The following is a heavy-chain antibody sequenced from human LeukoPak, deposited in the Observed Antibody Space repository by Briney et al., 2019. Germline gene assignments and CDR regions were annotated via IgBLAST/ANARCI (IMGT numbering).Heavy chain of an antibody. CDR2: ISFDGSDK. J-gene: IGHJ4*02. CDR3: ARSQLQFCSTISCYVFDS. V-gene: IGHV3-30*19. Sequence: PGRSLRLSCATSGFTFRSYGMHWVCQAPGKGLEWLAVISFDGSDKYYADSVKGRFTISTDISKNTLHLEMNSLRADDTAMYYCARSQLQFCSTISCYVFDSWGQGTLVTVSS. CDR1: GFTFRSYG. D-gene: IGHD2-2*01.